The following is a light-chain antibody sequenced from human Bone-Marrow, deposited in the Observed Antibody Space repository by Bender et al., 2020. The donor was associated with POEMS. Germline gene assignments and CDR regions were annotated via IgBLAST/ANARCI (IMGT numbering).Light chain of an antibody. J-gene: IGLJ7*01. CDR3: AAWDDSLSAQV. Sequence: QSALTQPASVSGSPGQSITISCTGASSDFVNYNSISWYQQLPGKAPKLLLYRNNQRPSGVPDRFSGSKSGTSASLAISGLRSEDEADYYCAAWDDSLSAQVFGGGTQLTVL. V-gene: IGLV1-47*01. CDR2: RNN. CDR1: SSDFVNYNS.